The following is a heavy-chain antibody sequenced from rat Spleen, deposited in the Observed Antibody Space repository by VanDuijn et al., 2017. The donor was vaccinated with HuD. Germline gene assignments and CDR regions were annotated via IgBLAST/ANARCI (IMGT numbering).Heavy chain of an antibody. CDR3: TTDLGYGGYSRCFDY. J-gene: IGHJ2*01. CDR1: GFTFSNYG. V-gene: IGHV5-20*01. CDR2: ISTGGGST. Sequence: EVQLVESGGGLVQPGRSLKLSCAASGFTFSNYGMAWVRQTPTKGLEWVASISTGGGSTYYRDSVKGRFTISRDNAKSSLYLQMDSLRSEDTATYYCTTDLGYGGYSRCFDYWGQGVMVTVSS. D-gene: IGHD1-11*01.